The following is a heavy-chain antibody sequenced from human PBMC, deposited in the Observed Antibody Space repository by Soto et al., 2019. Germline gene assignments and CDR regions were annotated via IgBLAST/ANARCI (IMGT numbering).Heavy chain of an antibody. V-gene: IGHV3-21*01. J-gene: IGHJ6*02. CDR1: GLTFRTYS. D-gene: IGHD2-2*02. CDR2: ISSRSDI. CDR3: AREYTAWPLAYGLDV. Sequence: GGSLRISCVGSGLTFRTYSINWVRQAPGKGLEWVSSISSRSDIYYADSVKGRFTISRDNAKNSVSLQMNSLRAEDTAVYYCAREYTAWPLAYGLDVWGQGTTVTVSS.